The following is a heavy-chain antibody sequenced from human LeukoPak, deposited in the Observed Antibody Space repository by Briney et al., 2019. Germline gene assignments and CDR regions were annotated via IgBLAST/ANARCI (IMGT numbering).Heavy chain of an antibody. J-gene: IGHJ4*02. V-gene: IGHV1-3*01. CDR3: ARPDYGDTPPRY. CDR1: GYTFTNYA. D-gene: IGHD4-17*01. CDR2: IKAGNGNT. Sequence: ASVKVYCKASGYTFTNYAMHWVRQAPGQRLECMGWIKAGNGNTKYSQKFQGRVTVTRDTSASTAYMELSSLRSEDTAVYYCARPDYGDTPPRYWGQGTLVTVSS.